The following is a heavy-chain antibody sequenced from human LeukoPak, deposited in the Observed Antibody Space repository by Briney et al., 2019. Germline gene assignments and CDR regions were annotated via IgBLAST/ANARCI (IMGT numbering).Heavy chain of an antibody. J-gene: IGHJ4*02. D-gene: IGHD2-8*01. CDR1: GFTFSTYW. V-gene: IGHV3-7*01. Sequence: GGSLRLSCAASGFTFSTYWMSWVRQAPGKGLEWVASINQDGGQKRYVDSVQGRFTISRDNTKKSLFLQMNSLRAEDTAVYYCARLKDDVTKLDYWGQGTLVTVSS. CDR2: INQDGGQK. CDR3: ARLKDDVTKLDY.